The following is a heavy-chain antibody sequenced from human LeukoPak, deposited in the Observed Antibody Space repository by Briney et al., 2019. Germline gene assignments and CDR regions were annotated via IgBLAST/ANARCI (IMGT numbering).Heavy chain of an antibody. CDR1: RGTFSKYT. D-gene: IGHD1-26*01. J-gene: IGHJ3*02. CDR3: AVVSGSHFSRAGDVLDM. V-gene: IGHV1-69*08. CDR2: IIPNLETT. Sequence: ASVKVSCKASRGTFSKYTIYWVRQAPGQGLEYMGRIIPNLETTNYAQKFQGLLTISADTSSTIVYMEMSSLRFEDTAVYYCAVVSGSHFSRAGDVLDMWGQGTMVIVSS.